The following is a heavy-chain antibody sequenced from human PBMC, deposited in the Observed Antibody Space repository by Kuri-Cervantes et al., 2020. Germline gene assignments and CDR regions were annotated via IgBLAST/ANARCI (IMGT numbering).Heavy chain of an antibody. CDR3: GKDIMVGGMDV. J-gene: IGHJ6*02. V-gene: IGHV3-30-3*01. Sequence: GESLKISCAASGFTFSSYAMHWVRQAPGKGLEWVAVISYDGSNKYYADSVKGRFTISRDNAKNSLYLQMNSLRAEDTALYYCGKDIMVGGMDVWGQGTTVTVSS. CDR1: GFTFSSYA. CDR2: ISYDGSNK. D-gene: IGHD2-8*01.